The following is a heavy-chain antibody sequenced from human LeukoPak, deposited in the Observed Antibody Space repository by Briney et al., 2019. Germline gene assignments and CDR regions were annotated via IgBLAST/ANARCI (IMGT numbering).Heavy chain of an antibody. Sequence: SVKVSCKASGGTFKSYTVSWVRQAPGQGLEWLGGITPIFGTTDYAQTLQGRVTITTDESTTTAYMELSSLIFEDTAIYYCVRDEGIAAAGTRGFDIWGQGTMVIVSS. CDR1: GGTFKSYT. V-gene: IGHV1-69*05. J-gene: IGHJ3*02. CDR3: VRDEGIAAAGTRGFDI. D-gene: IGHD6-13*01. CDR2: ITPIFGTT.